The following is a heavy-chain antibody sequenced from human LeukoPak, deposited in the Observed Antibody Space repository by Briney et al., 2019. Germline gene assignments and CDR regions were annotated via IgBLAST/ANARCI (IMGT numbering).Heavy chain of an antibody. D-gene: IGHD1-26*01. CDR1: GFSFSTYD. CDR3: VKSVVELWEGQQPFHSIAIDV. J-gene: IGHJ6*01. V-gene: IGHV3-30*18. Sequence: GGSLRLSCYASGFSFSTYDMHWVRQAPGKGLEWVAVISDDGSSKQYADSVKGRFSISRDNSENFLYLQMNSLRPEGTALYFCVKSVVELWEGQQPFHSIAIDVSGEGTTVIVSS. CDR2: ISDDGSSK.